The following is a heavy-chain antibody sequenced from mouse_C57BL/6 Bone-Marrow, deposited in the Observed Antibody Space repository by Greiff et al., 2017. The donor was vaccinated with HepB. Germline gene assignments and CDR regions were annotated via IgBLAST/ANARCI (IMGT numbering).Heavy chain of an antibody. CDR2: ISDGGSYT. D-gene: IGHD3-2*02. V-gene: IGHV5-4*01. Sequence: EVKVVESGGGLVKPGGSLKLSCAASGFTFSSYAMSWVRQTPEKRLEWVATISDGGSYTYYPDNVKGRFTISRDNAKNNLYLQMSHLKSEDTAMYYCARDPPAQALFDYWGQGTTLTVSS. CDR1: GFTFSSYA. CDR3: ARDPPAQALFDY. J-gene: IGHJ2*01.